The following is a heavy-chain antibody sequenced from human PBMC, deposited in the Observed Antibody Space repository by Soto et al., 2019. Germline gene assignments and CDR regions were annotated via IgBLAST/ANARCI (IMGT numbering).Heavy chain of an antibody. Sequence: VASVKVSCKASGYTFTSYYMHWVRQAPGQGLEWMGIINPSGGSTSYAQKFQGRVTMTRDTSTSTVYMELSSLRSEDTAVYYCARAIVVVVAAVFNWFDPWGQGTLVTVSS. D-gene: IGHD2-15*01. CDR2: INPSGGST. CDR1: GYTFTSYY. V-gene: IGHV1-46*01. J-gene: IGHJ5*02. CDR3: ARAIVVVVAAVFNWFDP.